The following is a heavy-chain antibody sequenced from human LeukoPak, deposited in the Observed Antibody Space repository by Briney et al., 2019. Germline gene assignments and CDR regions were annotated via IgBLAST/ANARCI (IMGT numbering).Heavy chain of an antibody. CDR3: ARTYDSSASGFDY. D-gene: IGHD3-22*01. V-gene: IGHV4-59*06. CDR1: GGSISSYY. J-gene: IGHJ4*02. Sequence: PSETLSLTCTVSGGSISSYYWSWIRQHPGKGLEWIGYIYYSGSTYYNPSLKSRVIISADTSKNHFSLTLSSVTAADTAVYYCARTYDSSASGFDYWGQGTLVTVSP. CDR2: IYYSGST.